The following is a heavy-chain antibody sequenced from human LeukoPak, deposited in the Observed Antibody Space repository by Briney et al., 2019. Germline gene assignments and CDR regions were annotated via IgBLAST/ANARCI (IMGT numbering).Heavy chain of an antibody. V-gene: IGHV1-18*01. D-gene: IGHD3-3*01. CDR2: NSAYNGNT. CDR3: ARDPFGDFWSGPPYGMDV. CDR1: GYTFTSYG. J-gene: IGHJ6*02. Sequence: GASVKVSCKASGYTFTSYGISWVRQAPGQGLEWMGWNSAYNGNTNYAQKLQGRVTMTTDTSTSTAYMELRSLRSDDTAVYYCARDPFGDFWSGPPYGMDVWGQGTTVTVSS.